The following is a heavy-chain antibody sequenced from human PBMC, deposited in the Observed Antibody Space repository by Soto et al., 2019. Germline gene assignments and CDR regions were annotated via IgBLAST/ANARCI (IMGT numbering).Heavy chain of an antibody. J-gene: IGHJ6*02. V-gene: IGHV1-69*12. CDR1: GGTFSSYA. Sequence: QVQLVQSGAEVKKPGSSVKVSCKASGGTFSSYAISWVRQAPGQGLEWMGGIIPIFGTANYAQKIQGRVTITADESTSTAYTELSSLRSEDTAVYYCARHPRQNYYYGMDVWGQGTTVTVSS. CDR2: IIPIFGTA. CDR3: ARHPRQNYYYGMDV.